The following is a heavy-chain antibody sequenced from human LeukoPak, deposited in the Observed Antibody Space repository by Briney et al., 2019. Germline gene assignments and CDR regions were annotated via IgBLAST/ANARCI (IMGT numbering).Heavy chain of an antibody. D-gene: IGHD6-13*01. Sequence: GGSLRLSCAGSGFTFSSFGMNWVRQGPGKGLEWVSSITGSGGTTHYADSVKGRFTISRDNSKNTLYLQMNSLRAEDTAVYYCARVALRDSSSWYHFDYWGQGTLVTVSS. CDR3: ARVALRDSSSWYHFDY. V-gene: IGHV3-23*01. J-gene: IGHJ4*02. CDR2: ITGSGGTT. CDR1: GFTFSSFG.